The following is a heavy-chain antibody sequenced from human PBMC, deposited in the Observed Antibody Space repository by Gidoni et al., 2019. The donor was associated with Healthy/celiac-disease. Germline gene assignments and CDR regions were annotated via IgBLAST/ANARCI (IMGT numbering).Heavy chain of an antibody. J-gene: IGHJ3*02. CDR2: IYHSGST. V-gene: IGHV4-4*02. D-gene: IGHD2-15*01. CDR1: GGPISSSNW. Sequence: QVQLQESGPGLVKPSGTLSPTCAFSGGPISSSNWWSWVRQPPGKGLEWIGEIYHSGSTNYNPSLKSRVTISVDKSKNQFSLKLSSVTAADTAVYYCARVGRYCSGGSCYLTAFDIWGQGTMVTVSS. CDR3: ARVGRYCSGGSCYLTAFDI.